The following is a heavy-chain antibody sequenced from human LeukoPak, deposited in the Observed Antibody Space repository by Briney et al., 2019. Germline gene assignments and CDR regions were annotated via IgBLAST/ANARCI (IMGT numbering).Heavy chain of an antibody. CDR3: ASGYIAYFDY. V-gene: IGHV4-4*09. CDR2: IYTSGST. Sequence: LEWIGYIYTSGSTNYNPSLKSRVTISVDTSKNQFSLKLSSVTAADTAVYYCASGYIAYFDYWGQGTLVTVSS. D-gene: IGHD6-13*01. J-gene: IGHJ4*02.